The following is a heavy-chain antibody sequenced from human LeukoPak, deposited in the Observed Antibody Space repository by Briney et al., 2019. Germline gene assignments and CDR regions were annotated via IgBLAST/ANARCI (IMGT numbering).Heavy chain of an antibody. Sequence: GGSLRLSCAASGFTFSDYYMSWIRQAPGKGLEWVSYISSSGSTIYYADSVKGRFTISRANAKTSLYLQVNSLRAEDTAVYYCATSAATIPTPARVYYYYGMDVWGQGTTVAVSS. CDR2: ISSSGSTI. J-gene: IGHJ6*02. D-gene: IGHD5-12*01. CDR1: GFTFSDYY. V-gene: IGHV3-11*01. CDR3: ATSAATIPTPARVYYYYGMDV.